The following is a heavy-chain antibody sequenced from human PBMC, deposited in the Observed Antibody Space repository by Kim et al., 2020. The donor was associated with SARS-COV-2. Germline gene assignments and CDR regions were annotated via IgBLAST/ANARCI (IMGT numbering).Heavy chain of an antibody. J-gene: IGHJ3*02. CDR3: ARATRSGYPAWGDAFDI. D-gene: IGHD3-22*01. Sequence: QGRVTITADESTSTAYMELSSLRSEDTAVYYCARATRSGYPAWGDAFDIWGQGTMVTVSS. V-gene: IGHV1-69*01.